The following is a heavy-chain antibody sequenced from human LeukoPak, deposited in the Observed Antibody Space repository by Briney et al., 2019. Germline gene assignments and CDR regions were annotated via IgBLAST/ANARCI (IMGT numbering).Heavy chain of an antibody. D-gene: IGHD2-15*01. V-gene: IGHV3-30*03. CDR2: ISYDGGNK. CDR3: AIGWHYFDY. Sequence: PGGSLRLSCAASGFTFSSYGMHWVRQAPGKGLEWVAVISYDGGNKYYADSVKGRFTISRDNSKNTLYLQLNSLRVEDTAVSYCAIGWHYFDYWGQGTLVTVSS. J-gene: IGHJ4*02. CDR1: GFTFSSYG.